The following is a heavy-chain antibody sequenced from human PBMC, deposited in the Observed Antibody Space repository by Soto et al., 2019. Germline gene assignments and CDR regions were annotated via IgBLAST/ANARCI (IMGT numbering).Heavy chain of an antibody. D-gene: IGHD3-10*01. CDR3: ARRYYYGSGRSPPIYHYGMDV. CDR2: ISYDGSNK. CDR1: GFTFSSYA. J-gene: IGHJ6*02. Sequence: GGSLRLSCAASGFTFSSYAMHWVRQAPGKGLEWVAFISYDGSNKYYADAVKGRFTISRDNSKNTLYLQMNSLRAEDTAVYYCARRYYYGSGRSPPIYHYGMDVWAQGTTVTVSS. V-gene: IGHV3-30-3*01.